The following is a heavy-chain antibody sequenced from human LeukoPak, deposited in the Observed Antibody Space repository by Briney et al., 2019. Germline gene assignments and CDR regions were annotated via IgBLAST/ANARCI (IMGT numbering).Heavy chain of an antibody. CDR2: IYYSGST. CDR3: ARLATLGFGSNAFDI. Sequence: SETLSLTCTVSGGSISSYYWSWIRQPPGKGLEWIGYIYYSGSTNYNPSLKSRVTISVDTSKNQFSLKLSSVTAADTAVYYCARLATLGFGSNAFDIWGQGTMVTVSS. V-gene: IGHV4-59*08. J-gene: IGHJ3*02. D-gene: IGHD3-10*01. CDR1: GGSISSYY.